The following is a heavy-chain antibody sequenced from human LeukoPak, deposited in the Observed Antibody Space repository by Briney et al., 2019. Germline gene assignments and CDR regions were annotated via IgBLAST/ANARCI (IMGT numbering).Heavy chain of an antibody. V-gene: IGHV3-48*03. D-gene: IGHD2-2*01. CDR3: ARDLGHCSSTGCYGGIFDY. CDR2: IGRSGSST. J-gene: IGHJ4*02. Sequence: GGSLRLSCAASGFTFSSYEMIWVRQAPGKGLEWVSYIGRSGSSTNYADSVKGRFTISRDNAKNSLYLQMNGLRAEDTAVYYCARDLGHCSSTGCYGGIFDYWGQGTLVTVSS. CDR1: GFTFSSYE.